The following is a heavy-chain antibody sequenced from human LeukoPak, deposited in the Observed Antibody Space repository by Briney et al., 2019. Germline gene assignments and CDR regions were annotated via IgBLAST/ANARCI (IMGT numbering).Heavy chain of an antibody. V-gene: IGHV4-34*01. D-gene: IGHD3-22*01. J-gene: IGHJ4*02. CDR2: INHSGST. Sequence: SETLSLTCAVYGGSFSGYYWSWIRQPPGKGLEWIGEINHSGSTNYNPSLKSRVTISVDTSKNQFSLKLSSVTAADTAVYYCARADSSGYDFDYWGRGTLVTVSS. CDR3: ARADSSGYDFDY. CDR1: GGSFSGYY.